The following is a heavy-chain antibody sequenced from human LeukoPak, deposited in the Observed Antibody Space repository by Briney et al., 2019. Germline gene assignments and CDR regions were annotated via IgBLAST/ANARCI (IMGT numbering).Heavy chain of an antibody. CDR3: AREGYYGSGYPFDY. CDR2: IYYSGST. D-gene: IGHD3-10*01. J-gene: IGHJ4*02. CDR1: GGSISSSSYY. V-gene: IGHV4-39*07. Sequence: SETLSLTCTVSGGSISSSSYYWGWIRQPPGKGLEWIGSIYYSGSTYYNPSLKRRVTISVDTSKNQFSLKLSSVTAADTAVYYCAREGYYGSGYPFDYWGQGTLVTVSS.